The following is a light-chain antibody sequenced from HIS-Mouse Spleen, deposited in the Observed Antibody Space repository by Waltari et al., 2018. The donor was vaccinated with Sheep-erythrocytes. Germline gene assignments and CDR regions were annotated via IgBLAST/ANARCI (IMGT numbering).Light chain of an antibody. CDR1: SSAVGGYNY. Sequence: SALTQPRSLSGSPRQSVTISCTVTSSAVGGYNYVSWYQQHPGKAPKLMIYDVSKRPSGVPDRFSGSKSGNTASLTISGLQAEDEADYYCCSYAGSYNHVFATGTKVTVL. CDR3: CSYAGSYNHV. CDR2: DVS. J-gene: IGLJ1*01. V-gene: IGLV2-11*01.